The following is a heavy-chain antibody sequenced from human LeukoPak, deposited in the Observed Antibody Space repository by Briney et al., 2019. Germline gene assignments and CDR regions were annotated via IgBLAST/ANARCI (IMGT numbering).Heavy chain of an antibody. CDR3: ARVSTVVTPLYAFDI. V-gene: IGHV1-2*06. D-gene: IGHD4-23*01. CDR2: INANSGGT. Sequence: AAVKVSCKASGYTFTGYYMHWVRPAPGQGLEWMGRINANSGGTNYAQKFQGRVTMTRDTSISTAYMELSRLRSDDTAVYSCARVSTVVTPLYAFDIWGQGTMVTVSS. J-gene: IGHJ3*02. CDR1: GYTFTGYY.